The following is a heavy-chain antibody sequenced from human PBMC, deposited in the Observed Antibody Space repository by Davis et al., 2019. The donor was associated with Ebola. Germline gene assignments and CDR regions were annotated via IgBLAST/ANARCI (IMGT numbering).Heavy chain of an antibody. Sequence: PGGSLRPSCAASGSTFSSYTMNWVRQAPGKGLEWVSTIIDGGRKIHYADSVKGRFTISRDDSKNTLFLQMNTLRTEDTAVYYCTTRLVNHLDSWGQGTLVTVSS. D-gene: IGHD6-19*01. V-gene: IGHV3-23*01. CDR3: TTRLVNHLDS. CDR2: IIDGGRKI. J-gene: IGHJ4*02. CDR1: GSTFSSYT.